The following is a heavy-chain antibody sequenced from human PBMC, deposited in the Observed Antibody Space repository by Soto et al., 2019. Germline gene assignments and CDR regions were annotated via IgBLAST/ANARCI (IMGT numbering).Heavy chain of an antibody. V-gene: IGHV4-30-4*01. D-gene: IGHD6-13*01. CDR1: GGSISSGDYY. CDR2: IYYSGST. CDR3: AREEQQLVSFDY. Sequence: SETLSLTCTVSGGSISSGDYYWSWIRQPPGKGLEWIGYIYYSGSTYYNPSLKSRVTISVDTSKNQFSLKLSSVTAADTAVYYCAREEQQLVSFDYWGQGTLVTVSS. J-gene: IGHJ4*02.